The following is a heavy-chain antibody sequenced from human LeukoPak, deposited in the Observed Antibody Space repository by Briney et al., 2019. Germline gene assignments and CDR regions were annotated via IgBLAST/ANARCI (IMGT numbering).Heavy chain of an antibody. Sequence: PGRSLRLSCAASGFTLSNYHMHWFRQAPGKGLEWVVVISHDGSNTFYVDSVQGRFIISRDKSKNTLNLQMNSLRAEDSAVYYCARMRGPTRAHYFFDYWGQGTLVTVSS. J-gene: IGHJ4*02. D-gene: IGHD2-2*01. CDR2: ISHDGSNT. CDR1: GFTLSNYH. V-gene: IGHV3-33*01. CDR3: ARMRGPTRAHYFFDY.